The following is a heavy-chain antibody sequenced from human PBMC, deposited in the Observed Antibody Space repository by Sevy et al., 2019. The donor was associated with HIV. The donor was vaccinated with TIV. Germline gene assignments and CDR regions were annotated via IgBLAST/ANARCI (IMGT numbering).Heavy chain of an antibody. V-gene: IGHV3-23*01. CDR2: ITGNGGST. J-gene: IGHJ4*02. CDR3: AKDLAYESSGYHDY. Sequence: GGSLILSCSASGFTFRSYAMNWVRQAPGKGLEWVSAITGNGGSTYYADSVKGRFTISRDNSKSTLYLQMNSLRAEDTALYYCAKDLAYESSGYHDYWGQGTLVTVSS. CDR1: GFTFRSYA. D-gene: IGHD3-22*01.